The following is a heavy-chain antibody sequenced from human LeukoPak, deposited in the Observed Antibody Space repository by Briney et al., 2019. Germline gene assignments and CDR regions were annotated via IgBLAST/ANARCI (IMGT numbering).Heavy chain of an antibody. CDR3: ARLQVHCGGDCYTRWFDP. D-gene: IGHD2-21*02. CDR1: GGSVSSYY. V-gene: IGHV4-59*08. CDR2: IYYSGST. J-gene: IGHJ5*02. Sequence: SETLTLTCTVSGGSVSSYYWSWIRQPPGKGLEWIAYIYYSGSTKYNPSLKSRVTISLDRPKNQFSLKLRSVTAADTAVYYCARLQVHCGGDCYTRWFDPWGQGTLVTVSS.